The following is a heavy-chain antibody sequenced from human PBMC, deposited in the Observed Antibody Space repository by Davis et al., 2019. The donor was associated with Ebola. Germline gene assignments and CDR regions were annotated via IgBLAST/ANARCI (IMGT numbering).Heavy chain of an antibody. CDR2: ISSSGTTI. V-gene: IGHV3-11*01. J-gene: IGHJ4*02. Sequence: GESLKISCVASGFTFSDYYMSWIRQAPGKGLEWVSYISSSGTTIYYADSVKGRFTISRDNAKNSLYLQMNSLRAEDTAVYYCARTDRIAFGGVIVIPEFDYWGQGTLVTVSS. CDR1: GFTFSDYY. CDR3: ARTDRIAFGGVIVIPEFDY. D-gene: IGHD3-16*02.